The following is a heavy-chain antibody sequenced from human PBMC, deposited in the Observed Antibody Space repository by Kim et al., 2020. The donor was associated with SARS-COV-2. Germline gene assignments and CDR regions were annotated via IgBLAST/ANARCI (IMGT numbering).Heavy chain of an antibody. V-gene: IGHV1-18*01. CDR3: ARDSFGGSGWGY. J-gene: IGHJ4*02. Sequence: NYAQKLQGRVTMTTDTSTSTAYMELRSLRSDDTAVYYCARDSFGGSGWGYWGQGTLVTVSS. D-gene: IGHD3-16*01.